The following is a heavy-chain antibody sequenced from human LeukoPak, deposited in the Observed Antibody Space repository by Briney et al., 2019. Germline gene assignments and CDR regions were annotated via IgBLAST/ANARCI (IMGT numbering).Heavy chain of an antibody. Sequence: PSETLSLTCTVSGGSISSGGYYWSWLRQHPGTGLEWIGYIYYSGSTYYNPSLKSRVTISVDTSKNQFSLKPSSVTAADTAVYYCARGANWGSPFDYWGQGTLVTVSS. CDR1: GGSISSGGYY. D-gene: IGHD7-27*01. CDR3: ARGANWGSPFDY. J-gene: IGHJ4*02. V-gene: IGHV4-31*03. CDR2: IYYSGST.